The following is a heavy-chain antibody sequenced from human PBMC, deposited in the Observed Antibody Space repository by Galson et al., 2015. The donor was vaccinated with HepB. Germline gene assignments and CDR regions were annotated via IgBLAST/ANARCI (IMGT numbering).Heavy chain of an antibody. CDR1: GFTFSSYA. V-gene: IGHV3-48*01. CDR2: ISSSSSTI. CDR3: AREGLYYYDSSGAFGY. D-gene: IGHD3-22*01. Sequence: SLRLSCAASGFTFSSYAMSWVRQAPGKGLEWVSYISSSSSTIYYADSVKGRFTISRDNAKNSLYLQMNSLRAEDTAVYYCAREGLYYYDSSGAFGYWGQGTLVTVSS. J-gene: IGHJ4*02.